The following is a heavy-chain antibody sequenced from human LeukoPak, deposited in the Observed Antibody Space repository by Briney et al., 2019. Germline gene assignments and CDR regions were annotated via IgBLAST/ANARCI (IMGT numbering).Heavy chain of an antibody. Sequence: PSETLSLTCAVYGGSFSGYYWSWIRQPPGKGLEWIGEINHSGSTNYNPSLKSRVTISVDTSKNQFSLKLSSVTAADTAVYCCARLTGAHDYGDFDAGYQFDYWGQGTLVTVSS. CDR2: INHSGST. V-gene: IGHV4-34*01. CDR1: GGSFSGYY. D-gene: IGHD4-17*01. CDR3: ARLTGAHDYGDFDAGYQFDY. J-gene: IGHJ4*02.